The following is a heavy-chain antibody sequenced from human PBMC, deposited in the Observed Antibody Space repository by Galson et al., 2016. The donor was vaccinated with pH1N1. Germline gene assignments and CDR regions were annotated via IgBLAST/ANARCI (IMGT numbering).Heavy chain of an antibody. CDR2: LNPYSGRT. D-gene: IGHD1-26*01. V-gene: IGHV1-8*03. Sequence: SVKVSCKASGYTFTNYDINWVRQAPGQGLEWMAWLNPYSGRTAFAQKFQGRVTITRDTSISTAFMELNSLRSDDTAVYFCARGISGSRSLLYCYGLDVWGLGTTVTVSS. J-gene: IGHJ6*02. CDR1: GYTFTNYD. CDR3: ARGISGSRSLLYCYGLDV.